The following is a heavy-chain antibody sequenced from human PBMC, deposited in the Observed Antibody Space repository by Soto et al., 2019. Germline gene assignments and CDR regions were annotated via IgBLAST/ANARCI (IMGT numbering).Heavy chain of an antibody. CDR2: IKSKTDGGTT. J-gene: IGHJ3*02. D-gene: IGHD3-22*01. Sequence: PGGSLRLSCAASGFTFSNAWMSWVRQAPGKGLEWVGRIKSKTDGGTTDYAAPVKGRFTISRDDSKNTLYLQMNSLKTEDTAVYYCTTDYYDSSGYYYGDAFDIWGQRTMVTVSS. V-gene: IGHV3-15*01. CDR1: GFTFSNAW. CDR3: TTDYYDSSGYYYGDAFDI.